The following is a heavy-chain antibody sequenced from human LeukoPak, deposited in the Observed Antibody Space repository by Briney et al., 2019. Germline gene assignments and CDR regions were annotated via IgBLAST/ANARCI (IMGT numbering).Heavy chain of an antibody. CDR3: AKESAIAVAGTDWFDP. D-gene: IGHD6-19*01. CDR2: ISGSGGST. Sequence: RTGGSLRLSCAASGFTFSSYAMSWVRQAPGKGLEWVSAISGSGGSTYYADSVKGRFTISRDNSKNTLYLQMNSLRAEDTAVYYCAKESAIAVAGTDWFDPWGQGTLVTVTS. V-gene: IGHV3-23*01. J-gene: IGHJ5*02. CDR1: GFTFSSYA.